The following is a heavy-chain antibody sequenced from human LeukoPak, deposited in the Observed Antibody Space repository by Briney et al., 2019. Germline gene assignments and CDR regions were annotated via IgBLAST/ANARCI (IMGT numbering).Heavy chain of an antibody. V-gene: IGHV4-59*01. D-gene: IGHD1-1*01. CDR3: ARGGSTGTNLNWVDP. CDR2: IYYSGST. CDR1: GGSISSYY. J-gene: IGHJ5*02. Sequence: PSETLSLTCTVPGGSISSYYWSSIRQPPGKGLEWIGHIYYSGSTNYNPSLKSRVTISVDTSKNQFSLKLSSVTAADTAVYYCARGGSTGTNLNWVDPWGQGTLVTVSS.